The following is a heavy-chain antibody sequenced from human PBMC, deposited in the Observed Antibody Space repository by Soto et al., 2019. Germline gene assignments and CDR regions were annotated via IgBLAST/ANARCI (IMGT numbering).Heavy chain of an antibody. CDR2: IYPGDFDT. J-gene: IGHJ5*02. V-gene: IGHV5-51*01. Sequence: GESLKISCKGSGYSFTSYWIGWVRQMPGKGLEWMGMIYPGDFDTRYSPSFQGQVTISVDKSISTAYLKWSSLKASDTAMYYCVRGYCSSKSCEYSNRFDPWGQGTLVTVSS. D-gene: IGHD2-2*01. CDR3: VRGYCSSKSCEYSNRFDP. CDR1: GYSFTSYW.